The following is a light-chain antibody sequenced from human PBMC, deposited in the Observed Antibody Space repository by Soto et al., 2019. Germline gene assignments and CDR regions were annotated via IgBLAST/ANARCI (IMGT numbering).Light chain of an antibody. V-gene: IGKV4-1*01. J-gene: IGKJ1*01. Sequence: DIVMTQSPDSLAVSLGERATINCKSSRGVLYSSNNKNYLAWYQQKPGQPPKLLIYWASTRESGVPDRFSGSGSGTDFTLTISSLQAEDVAVYYCQQYCTTPQTFGQGTKVEIK. CDR2: WAS. CDR1: RGVLYSSNNKNY. CDR3: QQYCTTPQT.